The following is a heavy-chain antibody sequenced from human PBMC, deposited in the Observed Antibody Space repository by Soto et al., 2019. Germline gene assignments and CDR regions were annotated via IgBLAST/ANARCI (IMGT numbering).Heavy chain of an antibody. V-gene: IGHV3-48*02. CDR2: ISSSSSTI. D-gene: IGHD3-3*01. Sequence: GGSLRLSCAASGFTFSIYSMNWVRHAPGKGLEWVSYISSSSSTIYYADSVKGRFTISRDNAKNSLYLQMNSLRDEDTAVYYCARPSRPYDFWSGPFDPWGQGTLVTVSS. J-gene: IGHJ5*02. CDR1: GFTFSIYS. CDR3: ARPSRPYDFWSGPFDP.